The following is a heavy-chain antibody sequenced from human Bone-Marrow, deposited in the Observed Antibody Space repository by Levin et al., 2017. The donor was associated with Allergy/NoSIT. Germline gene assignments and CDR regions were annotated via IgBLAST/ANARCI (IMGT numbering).Heavy chain of an antibody. J-gene: IGHJ4*02. D-gene: IGHD3-10*01. CDR1: GYTFSSYG. CDR3: AKEPPYYGSGSQYYGRMVGAREWGY. CDR2: LSYDGSNR. Sequence: GGSLRLSCAASGYTFSSYGMHWVRQAPGKGLEWVAVLSYDGSNRYYADSVKGRFTISRDNSKNTLYLQRNSPRAADPAVYYCAKEPPYYGSGSQYYGRMVGAREWGYWGQGTLVTVSS. V-gene: IGHV3-30*18.